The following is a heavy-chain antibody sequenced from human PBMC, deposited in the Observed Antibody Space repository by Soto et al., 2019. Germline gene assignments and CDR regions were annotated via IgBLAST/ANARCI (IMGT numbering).Heavy chain of an antibody. CDR3: ARGLLGYCSSTSCPEVYYYGMDV. Sequence: ASVKVSCKASGYTFTSYAMHWVRQAPGQRLEWMGWINAGNGNTKDSQKFQGRVTITRDTSASTAYMELSNLRAEDTAVYYCARGLLGYCSSTSCPEVYYYGMDVWGQGTTVTVSS. D-gene: IGHD2-2*01. V-gene: IGHV1-3*01. CDR1: GYTFTSYA. J-gene: IGHJ6*02. CDR2: INAGNGNT.